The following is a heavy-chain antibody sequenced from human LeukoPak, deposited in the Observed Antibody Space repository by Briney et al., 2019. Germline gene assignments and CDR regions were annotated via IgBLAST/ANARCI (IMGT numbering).Heavy chain of an antibody. CDR2: IKSNTDGRTT. Sequence: PGGSLRLSCAASGFIFSNAWMTWVRQAPGKGLEWVGRIKSNTDGRTTDYAAPVKGRFTISRDDSKNTLYLQMNSLKTEDTAVYYCTAGGGLYYDFWSGYQHIDYWGQGTLVTVSS. CDR3: TAGGGLYYDFWSGYQHIDY. CDR1: GFIFSNAW. V-gene: IGHV3-15*01. J-gene: IGHJ4*02. D-gene: IGHD3-3*01.